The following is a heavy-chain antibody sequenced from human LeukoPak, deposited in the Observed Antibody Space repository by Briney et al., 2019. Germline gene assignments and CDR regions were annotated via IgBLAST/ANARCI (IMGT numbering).Heavy chain of an antibody. CDR2: INGSGSST. V-gene: IGHV3-23*01. Sequence: GGSLRLSCAASGFTFSNYAMTWVRQAPGKGLEWVSAINGSGSSTYYADSVKGRFTISRDNSKNTLYLQMNSLRAEDTAVYYCAKSGSSLHSDYWGQGTLVTVSS. CDR3: AKSGSSLHSDY. D-gene: IGHD1-26*01. CDR1: GFTFSNYA. J-gene: IGHJ4*02.